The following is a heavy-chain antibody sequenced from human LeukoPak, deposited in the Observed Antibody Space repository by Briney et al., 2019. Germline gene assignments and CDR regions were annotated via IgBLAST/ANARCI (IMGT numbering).Heavy chain of an antibody. Sequence: PSETLSLSCAVSGGSINGYYWTWIPQPPGKGLEWIGYIYYSGSTNYNPSLKSRVTLSVHTSKNQFSLRLSSVTAADTAMYYCARRRLGSDFYVWGPVTVVTVSS. CDR2: IYYSGST. CDR3: ARRRLGSDFYV. J-gene: IGHJ3*01. V-gene: IGHV4-59*08. CDR1: GGSINGYY. D-gene: IGHD3-16*01.